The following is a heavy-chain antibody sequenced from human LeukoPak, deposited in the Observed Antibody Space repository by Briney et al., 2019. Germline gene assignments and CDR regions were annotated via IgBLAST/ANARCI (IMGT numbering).Heavy chain of an antibody. CDR1: GFSLSTSGVG. CDR2: IYWDDDK. D-gene: IGHD5-24*01. J-gene: IGHJ5*02. CDR3: AHLRDGHNWFDP. Sequence: SGPTLVKPTQTLTLTCTFSGFSLSTSGVGVGWIRQPPGKALEWLALIYWDDDKRYSPSLKSRLTITRDTSKDQVVLTMTNMDPVDTATYYCAHLRDGHNWFDPWGQGTLVTVSS. V-gene: IGHV2-5*02.